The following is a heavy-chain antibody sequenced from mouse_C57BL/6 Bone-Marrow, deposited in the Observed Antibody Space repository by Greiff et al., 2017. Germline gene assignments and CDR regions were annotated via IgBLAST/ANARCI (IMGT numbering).Heavy chain of an antibody. CDR3: ARHEEAQYYYGSRWYFDV. J-gene: IGHJ1*03. D-gene: IGHD1-1*01. V-gene: IGHV1-62-2*01. CDR2: FYPGSGSI. Sequence: QVQLQHSGAELVKPGASVKLSCKASGYTFTEYTIHWVKQRSGQGLEWIGWFYPGSGSIKYNEKFKDKATLTADKSSSTVYMELSRLTSEDSAVYFCARHEEAQYYYGSRWYFDVWGTGTTVTVSS. CDR1: GYTFTEYT.